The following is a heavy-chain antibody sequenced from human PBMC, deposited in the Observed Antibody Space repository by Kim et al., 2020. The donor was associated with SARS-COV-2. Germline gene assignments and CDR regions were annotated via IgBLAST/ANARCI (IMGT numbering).Heavy chain of an antibody. V-gene: IGHV4-38-2*02. J-gene: IGHJ4*02. CDR2: IYHSGST. CDR1: GYSISSGYY. CDR3: ARLYSSSWYGFYYFDY. Sequence: SETLSLTCTVSGYSISSGYYWGWIRQPPGKGLEWIGSIYHSGSTYYNPSLKSRVTISVDTSKNQFSLKLSSVTAADTAVYYCARLYSSSWYGFYYFDYWGQGTLVTVSS. D-gene: IGHD6-13*01.